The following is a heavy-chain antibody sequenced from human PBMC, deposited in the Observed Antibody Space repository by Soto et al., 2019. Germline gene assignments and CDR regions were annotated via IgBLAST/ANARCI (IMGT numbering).Heavy chain of an antibody. CDR3: ARAPIFGVVTNPHFYFDY. CDR1: GFAFSSSW. D-gene: IGHD3-3*01. J-gene: IGHJ4*02. V-gene: IGHV3-7*04. CDR2: IKQDGSQT. Sequence: EVQLVESGGGLVQPGGSLRLSCAASGFAFSSSWMSWVRQAPGKGLEWVANIKQDGSQTYYVDSVKGRFTISRDNAKDSLFLQMASRRAEDTAVYYCARAPIFGVVTNPHFYFDYWGQGTLVTVSS.